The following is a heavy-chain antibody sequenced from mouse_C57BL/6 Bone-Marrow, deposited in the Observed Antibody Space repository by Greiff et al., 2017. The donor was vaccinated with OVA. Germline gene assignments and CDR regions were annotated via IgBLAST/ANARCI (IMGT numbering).Heavy chain of an antibody. Sequence: EVKLQQSGPELVKPGASVKISCKASGYTFTDYNMDWVKQSPGKSLEWIGDINPTNGGTIYNQKFKGKATLTVDKSSSTAYMELRSLTSEDTAVDYCARRDYAYAMDYWGQGTSVTVSS. CDR1: GYTFTDYN. CDR3: ARRDYAYAMDY. CDR2: INPTNGGT. J-gene: IGHJ4*01. V-gene: IGHV1-18*01. D-gene: IGHD1-1*02.